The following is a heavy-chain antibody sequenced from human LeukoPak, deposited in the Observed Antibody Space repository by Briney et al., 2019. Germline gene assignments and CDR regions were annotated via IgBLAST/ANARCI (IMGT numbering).Heavy chain of an antibody. CDR3: ARDYYDSLTGYYSSFDY. CDR1: GFTFSSYT. Sequence: GGSLRLSCAASGFTFSSYTMNWVRQAPGKGLEWVSSISSRSTNIYYADSVKGRFTISRDNAKNSLYLQMNSLRGEDTAVYYCARDYYDSLTGYYSSFDYWGQGTLVTVSS. V-gene: IGHV3-21*01. J-gene: IGHJ4*02. CDR2: ISSRSTNI. D-gene: IGHD3-9*01.